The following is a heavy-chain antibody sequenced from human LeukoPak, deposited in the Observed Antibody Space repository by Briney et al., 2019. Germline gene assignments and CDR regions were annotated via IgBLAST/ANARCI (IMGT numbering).Heavy chain of an antibody. CDR3: AKANGEYCGGRCRLLDY. V-gene: IGHV3-21*01. CDR1: GFTFSSYT. J-gene: IGHJ4*02. CDR2: ISTGGTYI. Sequence: GGSLRLSCVAAGFTFSSYTVSWVRQAPGKGLEWVSSISTGGTYIYYADSVRGRFTISREDAKNSLFLQLNSLRAEDTAVYYCAKANGEYCGGRCRLLDYWGQGTLVTVSS. D-gene: IGHD2-21*01.